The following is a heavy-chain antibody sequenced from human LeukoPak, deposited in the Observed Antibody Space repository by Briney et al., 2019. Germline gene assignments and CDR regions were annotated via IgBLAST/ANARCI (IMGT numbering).Heavy chain of an antibody. CDR3: AKDHYYDSSGSWFDP. J-gene: IGHJ5*02. Sequence: SGGCLRLSCAASVYTFGNYGMHWVRQAPWKGLEWVSAISGSGGSTYYADSVKGRFTISRDNSKNTLYLQMNSLRAEDTAVYYCAKDHYYDSSGSWFDPWGQGTLVTVSS. CDR1: VYTFGNYG. CDR2: ISGSGGST. V-gene: IGHV3-23*01. D-gene: IGHD3-22*01.